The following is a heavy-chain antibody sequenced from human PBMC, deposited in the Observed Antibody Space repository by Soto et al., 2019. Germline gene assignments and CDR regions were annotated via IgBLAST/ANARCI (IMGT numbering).Heavy chain of an antibody. CDR2: INAGTGNT. CDR1: GYTFTNYV. V-gene: IGHV1-3*01. Sequence: ASVKVSCKTFGYTFTNYVIHWVRQAPGQGLEWMGWINAGTGNTKYSQKLQDRLTISRDTSAATAYLDLSRLASEDTAVYYCARGSSSWYWDLWRHGTLVTVS. D-gene: IGHD2-8*02. CDR3: ARGSSSWYWDL. J-gene: IGHJ5*02.